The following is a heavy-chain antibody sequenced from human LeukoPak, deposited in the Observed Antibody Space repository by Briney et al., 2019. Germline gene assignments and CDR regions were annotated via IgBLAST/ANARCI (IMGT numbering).Heavy chain of an antibody. Sequence: SETLSLTCTVSGGSISSGGYYWSWIRQHPGKGLEWIGYIYYSGSTYYNPSLKSRVTIPVDTSKNQFSLKLSSVTAADTAVYYCARGTSIDWYFDLWGRGTLVTVSS. CDR2: IYYSGST. D-gene: IGHD6-6*01. J-gene: IGHJ2*01. V-gene: IGHV4-31*03. CDR3: ARGTSIDWYFDL. CDR1: GGSISSGGYY.